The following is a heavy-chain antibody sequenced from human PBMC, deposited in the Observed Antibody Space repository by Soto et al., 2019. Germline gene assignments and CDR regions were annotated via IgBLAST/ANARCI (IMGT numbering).Heavy chain of an antibody. Sequence: GGSLRLSCAASGFTFSSYSINWVRQAPGKGLEWVSSISSSSSYRYYADSVKGRFTISRDNAKNSLYLQMNSLRAEDTAVYYCATLTGTTGWGQGTLVTVSS. CDR1: GFTFSSYS. D-gene: IGHD1-7*01. V-gene: IGHV3-21*01. CDR2: ISSSSSYR. J-gene: IGHJ4*02. CDR3: ATLTGTTG.